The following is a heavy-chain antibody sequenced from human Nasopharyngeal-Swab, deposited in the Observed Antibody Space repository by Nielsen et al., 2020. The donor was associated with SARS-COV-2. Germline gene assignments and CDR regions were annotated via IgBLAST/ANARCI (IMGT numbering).Heavy chain of an antibody. CDR1: GFTFSSYG. CDR2: IRYDGSNK. V-gene: IGHV3-30*02. CDR3: AKDNRYSSSWCYYMDV. Sequence: GESLKISCAASGFTFSSYGMHWVRQAPGKGLEWVAFIRYDGSNKYYADSVKGRFTISRDNSKNTLYLQMNSLRAEDTAVYYCAKDNRYSSSWCYYMDVWGKGTTVTVSS. J-gene: IGHJ6*03. D-gene: IGHD6-13*01.